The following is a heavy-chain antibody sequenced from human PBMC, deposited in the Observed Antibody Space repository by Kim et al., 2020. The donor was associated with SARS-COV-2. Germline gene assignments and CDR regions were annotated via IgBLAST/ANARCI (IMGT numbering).Heavy chain of an antibody. J-gene: IGHJ4*02. CDR2: INHSGST. CDR3: ARWLTAAGVGNFDY. CDR1: GGSFSGYY. D-gene: IGHD6-13*01. V-gene: IGHV4-34*01. Sequence: SETLSLTCAVYGGSFSGYYWSWIRQPPGKGLEWIGEINHSGSTNYNPSLKSRVTISVDTSKNQFSLKLSSVTAADTAVYYCARWLTAAGVGNFDYWGQGTLVTVSS.